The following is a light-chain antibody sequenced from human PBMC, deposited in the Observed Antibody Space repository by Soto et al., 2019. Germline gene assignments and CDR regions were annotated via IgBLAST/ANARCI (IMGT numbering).Light chain of an antibody. V-gene: IGKV1-39*01. J-gene: IGKJ4*01. CDR2: SAS. CDR1: QSISKY. Sequence: DIQMTQSPSSLSASVGDRVTITCRASQSISKYLNWYQQKPGKAPKLLMYSASSLLSGVPSRFSGTGSGTDFTLTISSLQPEDFATYYCQQSNSVPFSFGGGIAVEIE. CDR3: QQSNSVPFS.